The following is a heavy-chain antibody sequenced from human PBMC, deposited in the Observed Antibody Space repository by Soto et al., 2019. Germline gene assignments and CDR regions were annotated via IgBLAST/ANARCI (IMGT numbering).Heavy chain of an antibody. Sequence: QVQLQQWGAGLLKPSETLSLTCAVYGGFVSSGSYYWSWIRQPPGKGLEWIGEMSHSGGTHFNPSLTSRVTRSVDTSNNQFSLKMSSVTAADTALYYCARVERGTATAVVDAFDIWGPGTMVTVSS. D-gene: IGHD2-21*02. V-gene: IGHV4-34*01. J-gene: IGHJ3*02. CDR2: MSHSGGT. CDR1: GGFVSSGSYY. CDR3: ARVERGTATAVVDAFDI.